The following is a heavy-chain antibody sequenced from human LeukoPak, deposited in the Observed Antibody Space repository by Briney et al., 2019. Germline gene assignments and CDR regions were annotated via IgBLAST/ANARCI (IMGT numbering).Heavy chain of an antibody. D-gene: IGHD3-22*01. V-gene: IGHV3-33*01. CDR3: ARERGYYDSSGMTLNY. CDR2: IWYDGSNK. J-gene: IGHJ4*02. CDR1: GFTFSSYG. Sequence: GGSLRLSCAASGFTFSSYGMHWVRQAPGKGLEWVAVIWYDGSNKYYADSVKGRFTISRDNSKNTLYLQMNSLRAEGTAVYCCARERGYYDSSGMTLNYWGQGTLVTVSS.